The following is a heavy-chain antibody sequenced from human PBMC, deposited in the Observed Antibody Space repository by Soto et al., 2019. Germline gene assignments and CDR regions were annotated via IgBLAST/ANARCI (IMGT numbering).Heavy chain of an antibody. V-gene: IGHV1-18*01. CDR3: AFVDTYGMDV. CDR1: GYSFTSYA. Sequence: AVKVSCKHTGYSFTSYAISWVRRAPGQGLEWMGWISAYNGNTNYAQKLQGRVTMTTDTSTSTAYMELRSLRSDDTAVYYCAFVDTYGMDVWGQGTTVTVSS. CDR2: ISAYNGNT. J-gene: IGHJ6*02. D-gene: IGHD5-18*01.